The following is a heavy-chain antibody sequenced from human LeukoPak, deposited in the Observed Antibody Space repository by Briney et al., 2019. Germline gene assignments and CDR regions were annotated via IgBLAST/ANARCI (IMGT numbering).Heavy chain of an antibody. CDR1: GGSISSYY. D-gene: IGHD6-19*01. V-gene: IGHV4-59*08. J-gene: IGHJ5*02. CDR2: LFDSGST. CDR3: ARHRSGSSWFAP. Sequence: SETLSLTCTVSGGSISSYYWSWIRPPPGKGLEWLGYLFDSGSTNYNPSLKSRVTISVDTSKSQFSLRLSSVTAADTAVYYCARHRSGSSWFAPWGQGTLVTVSS.